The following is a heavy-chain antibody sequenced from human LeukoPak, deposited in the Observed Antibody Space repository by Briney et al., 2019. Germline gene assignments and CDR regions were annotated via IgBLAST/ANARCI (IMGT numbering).Heavy chain of an antibody. CDR1: GDSIIRSGNY. Sequence: PSETLSLTCSVSGDSIIRSGNYWGWIRPAPGKGLEWVANIYSGGTTYYNPSLKSRVIISVDTSKNQVSLKLSSVTAADTAFYYCASRPFSSLDYWGQGTLVSVSS. CDR3: ASRPFSSLDY. J-gene: IGHJ4*02. CDR2: IYSGGTT. D-gene: IGHD2/OR15-2a*01. V-gene: IGHV4-39*01.